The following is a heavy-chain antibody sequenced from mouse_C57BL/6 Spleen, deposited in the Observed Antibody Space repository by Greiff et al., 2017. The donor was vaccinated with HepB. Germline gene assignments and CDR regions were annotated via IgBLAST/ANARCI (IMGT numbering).Heavy chain of an antibody. Sequence: EVQLVESGPELVKPGASVKISCKASGYSFTGYYMNWVKQSPEKSLEWIGEINPSTGGTTYNQKFKAKATLTVDKSSSTAYMQLKSLTSEDSAVYYWARSEVPLYWYFDVWGTGTTVTVSS. D-gene: IGHD2-14*01. J-gene: IGHJ1*03. V-gene: IGHV1-42*01. CDR1: GYSFTGYY. CDR2: INPSTGGT. CDR3: ARSEVPLYWYFDV.